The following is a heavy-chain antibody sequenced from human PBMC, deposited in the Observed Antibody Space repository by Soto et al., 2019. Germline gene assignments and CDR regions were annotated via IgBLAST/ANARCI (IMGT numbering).Heavy chain of an antibody. J-gene: IGHJ5*02. CDR1: GYTFTSYA. Sequence: QVQLVQSGAEVKKPGASVKVSCKASGYTFTSYAMHWVRQAPGQRLEWMGWINAGNGNTKYSQKFQGRVTITRDTAVRTDYMKLSSLRSEETVVYYCARAFYFFWSGYNNNRRNNWFDPWGQGSLVTVSS. D-gene: IGHD3-3*01. V-gene: IGHV1-3*01. CDR3: ARAFYFFWSGYNNNRRNNWFDP. CDR2: INAGNGNT.